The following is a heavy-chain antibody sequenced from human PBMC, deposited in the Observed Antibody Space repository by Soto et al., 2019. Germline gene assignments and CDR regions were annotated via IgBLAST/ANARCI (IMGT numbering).Heavy chain of an antibody. D-gene: IGHD3-22*01. CDR3: ARTITMIVVVTNRWFDP. Sequence: PSETLSLTCAVSGGSLSSSNWSSWVRQPPGKGLEWIGEIYHSGSTNYNPSLKSRVTISVDKSKNQFSLKLSSVTAADTAVYYCARTITMIVVVTNRWFDPWGQGTLVTVSS. CDR2: IYHSGST. J-gene: IGHJ5*02. V-gene: IGHV4-4*02. CDR1: GGSLSSSNW.